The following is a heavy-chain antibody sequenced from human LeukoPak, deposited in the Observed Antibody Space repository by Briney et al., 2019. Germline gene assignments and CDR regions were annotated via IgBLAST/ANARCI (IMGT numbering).Heavy chain of an antibody. CDR2: IYYSGST. V-gene: IGHV4-39*01. CDR1: GGSISSNNYY. J-gene: IGHJ4*02. Sequence: SETLSLTCTVSGGSISSNNYYWGWIRQPPGKGLEWIGSIYYSGSTYNNPSLKSRVTISVDTAKNQFSLKLTSVTAADTAVYYCASSPSGYWWNFDCWGQGTLVTVSS. D-gene: IGHD3-22*01. CDR3: ASSPSGYWWNFDC.